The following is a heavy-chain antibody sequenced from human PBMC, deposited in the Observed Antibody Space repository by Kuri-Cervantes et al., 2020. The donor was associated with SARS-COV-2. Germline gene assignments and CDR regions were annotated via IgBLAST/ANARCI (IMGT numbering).Heavy chain of an antibody. CDR3: ARRVPPWYDFWSGYYGMDV. J-gene: IGHJ6*02. V-gene: IGHV4-39*01. D-gene: IGHD3-3*01. CDR1: DRSISSSSYY. CDR2: IYYSGST. Sequence: ESLKISCTVSDRSISSSSYYWGWIRQPPGKGLEWIGSIYYSGSTYYNPSLKSRVTISVDTSKNQFSLKLSSVTAADTAVYYCARRVPPWYDFWSGYYGMDVWGQGTTVTVSS.